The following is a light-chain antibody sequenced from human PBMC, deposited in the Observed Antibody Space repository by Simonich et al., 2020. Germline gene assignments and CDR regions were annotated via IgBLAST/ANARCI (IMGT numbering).Light chain of an antibody. J-gene: IGLJ2*01. CDR2: QDS. CDR3: QAWDSSVV. CDR1: KLGDKY. Sequence: SYELTQPPLVSVSPGQTASITCSGDKLGDKYACWYQQKPGQSPVLVIYQDSKRPSWIHERFSGTNSGNTATLTISGTQAMDEADYYCQAWDSSVVFGGGTKLTVL. V-gene: IGLV3-1*01.